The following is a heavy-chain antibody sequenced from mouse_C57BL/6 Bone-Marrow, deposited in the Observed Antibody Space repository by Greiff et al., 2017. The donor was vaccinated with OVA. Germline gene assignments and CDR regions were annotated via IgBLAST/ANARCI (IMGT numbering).Heavy chain of an antibody. V-gene: IGHV1-50*01. J-gene: IGHJ2*01. CDR1: GYTFTSYW. D-gene: IGHD4-1*01. Sequence: VQLQQPGAELVKPGASVKLSCKASGYTFTSYWMPWVKQRPGQGLEWIGEIDPSDSYTNYQQKFKGKATLTVDTSSSTAYRQLSRLTSEDSAVYDCASWRTGTGNYWGQGTTLTVSS. CDR2: IDPSDSYT. CDR3: ASWRTGTGNY.